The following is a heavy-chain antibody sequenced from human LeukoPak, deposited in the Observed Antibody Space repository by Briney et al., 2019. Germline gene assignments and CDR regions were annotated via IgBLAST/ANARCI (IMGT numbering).Heavy chain of an antibody. CDR3: AKEIYGDSTGGRFQH. CDR1: GFTFSSYA. CDR2: IRGSGSST. J-gene: IGHJ1*01. V-gene: IGHV3-23*01. D-gene: IGHD4-17*01. Sequence: GGSLRLSCAASGFTFSSYAMSWVRQAPGKGLEWVSVIRGSGSSTYYADSVKGRFTISRDNSKNTLYLQMNSLRAEDTAVYYCAKEIYGDSTGGRFQHWGQGTLVIVSS.